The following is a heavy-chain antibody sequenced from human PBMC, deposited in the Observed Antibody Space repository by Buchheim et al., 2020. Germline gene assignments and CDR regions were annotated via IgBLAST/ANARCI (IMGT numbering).Heavy chain of an antibody. CDR2: IYYSGGT. V-gene: IGHV4-39*01. CDR1: GGSISSSSYY. Sequence: QLQLQESGPGLVKPSENLSLTCTVSGGSISSSSYYWGWIRQPPGKGLGWIGGIYYSGGTYYNPSLKSRGPISVETAKKQFPLKLSSVTAADTAVYYCARHVGEAAAAPFDPWGQGTL. D-gene: IGHD6-13*01. CDR3: ARHVGEAAAAPFDP. J-gene: IGHJ5*02.